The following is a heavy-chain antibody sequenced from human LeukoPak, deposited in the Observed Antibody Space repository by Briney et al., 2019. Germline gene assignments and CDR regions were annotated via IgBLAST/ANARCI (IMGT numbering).Heavy chain of an antibody. D-gene: IGHD5-18*01. CDR3: AKGSLRGQLWFGYDY. CDR1: GFTFSSYA. CDR2: ISGSGGST. Sequence: GGSLRLSCAASGFTFSSYAMSWVRQAPGKGLEWVSAISGSGGSTYYADSVKGRFTISRDNSKNTLYLQLHSLRAEDTAVYYCAKGSLRGQLWFGYDYRGQGTLVTVSS. J-gene: IGHJ4*02. V-gene: IGHV3-23*01.